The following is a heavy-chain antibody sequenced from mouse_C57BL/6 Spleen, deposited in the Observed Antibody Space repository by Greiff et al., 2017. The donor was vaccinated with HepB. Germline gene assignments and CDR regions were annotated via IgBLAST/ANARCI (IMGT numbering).Heavy chain of an antibody. J-gene: IGHJ1*03. CDR1: GYAFSSYW. D-gene: IGHD1-1*01. Sequence: QVQLKESGAELVKPGASVKISCKASGYAFSSYWMNWVKQRPGKGLEWIGQIYPGDGDTNYNGKFKGKATLTADKSSSTAYMQLSSLTSEDSAVYFCARGGEYYYGSSPWYFDVWGTGTTVTVSS. CDR3: ARGGEYYYGSSPWYFDV. CDR2: IYPGDGDT. V-gene: IGHV1-80*01.